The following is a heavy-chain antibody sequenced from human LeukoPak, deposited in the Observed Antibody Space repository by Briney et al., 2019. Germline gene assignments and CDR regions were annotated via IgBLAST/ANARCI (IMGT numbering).Heavy chain of an antibody. J-gene: IGHJ4*02. V-gene: IGHV1-2*02. D-gene: IGHD2-15*01. CDR1: GYTFTGYY. CDR3: ARGGSSTRFRPHCSGGSCHGPLDY. CDR2: INPNSGGT. Sequence: GASVKVSCKASGYTFTGYYMHWVRQAPGQGLECMGWINPNSGGTNYAQKFQGRVTMTRDTSISTAYMELSRLRSDDTAVYYCARGGSSTRFRPHCSGGSCHGPLDYWGQGTLVTVSS.